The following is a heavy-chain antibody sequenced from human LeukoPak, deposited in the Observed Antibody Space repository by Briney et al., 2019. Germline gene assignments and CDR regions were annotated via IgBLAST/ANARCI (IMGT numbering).Heavy chain of an antibody. CDR1: GYPFSQHG. CDR3: ARESSIIAIGTLDF. CDR2: IWPDGNKK. Sequence: GGSLRLSCVASGYPFSQHGIHWVCQAPGRGLEWVAVIWPDGNKKEYADSVRGRFTISRDNSKNTLYLQMNSLRAEDTAVYYCARESSIIAIGTLDFRGQGTLVTVSS. D-gene: IGHD2/OR15-2a*01. J-gene: IGHJ4*02. V-gene: IGHV3-33*01.